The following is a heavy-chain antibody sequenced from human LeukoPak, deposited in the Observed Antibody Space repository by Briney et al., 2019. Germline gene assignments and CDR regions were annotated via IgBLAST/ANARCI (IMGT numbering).Heavy chain of an antibody. CDR1: GGTFSSYA. Sequence: ASVKVFCKASGGTFSSYAISWVRQAPGQGLEWMGGIIPIFGTANYAQKFQGRVTITADESTSTAYVELSSLRSEDTAVYYCARGHVDTAMVSGFDPWGQGTLVTVSS. CDR3: ARGHVDTAMVSGFDP. CDR2: IIPIFGTA. D-gene: IGHD5-18*01. V-gene: IGHV1-69*13. J-gene: IGHJ5*02.